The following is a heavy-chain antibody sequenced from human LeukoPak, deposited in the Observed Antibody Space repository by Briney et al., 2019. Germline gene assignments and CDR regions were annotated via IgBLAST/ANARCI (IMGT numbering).Heavy chain of an antibody. J-gene: IGHJ3*02. CDR3: ARDLLPDAFDI. V-gene: IGHV3-7*01. CDR1: GFTFSSYE. Sequence: GGSLRLSCAASGFTFSSYEMNWVRQAPGKGLEWVANIKQDGSEKYYVDSVKGRFTISRDNAKNSLYLQMNSLRAEDTAVYYCARDLLPDAFDIWGQGTMVTVSS. CDR2: IKQDGSEK.